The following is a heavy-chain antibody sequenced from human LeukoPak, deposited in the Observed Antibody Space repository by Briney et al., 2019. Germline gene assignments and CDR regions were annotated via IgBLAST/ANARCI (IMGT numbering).Heavy chain of an antibody. CDR3: ARRHCSGGSCYSHDY. V-gene: IGHV4-61*01. D-gene: IGHD2-15*01. CDR2: IYYSGST. Sequence: SETLSLTCTVSGGSVSSGSYYWSWIRQPPGKGLEWIGYIYYSGSTNYNPSLKSRVTISVDTSKNQFSLKLSSVTAAGTAVYYYARRHCSGGSCYSHDYWGQGTLVTVSS. CDR1: GGSVSSGSYY. J-gene: IGHJ4*02.